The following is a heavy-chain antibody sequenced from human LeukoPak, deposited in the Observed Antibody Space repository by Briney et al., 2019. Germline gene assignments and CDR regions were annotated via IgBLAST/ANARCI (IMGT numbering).Heavy chain of an antibody. V-gene: IGHV4-59*11. Sequence: PSETLSLTCTVSGGSISSHYWSWIRQPPGKGLEWIGYIYYSGSTNYNPSLKSRVTISVDTSKNQFSLKLSSVTAADTAVYYCAREGGSYYDILTGYYHPNWFDPWGQGTLVTVSS. CDR1: GGSISSHY. CDR3: AREGGSYYDILTGYYHPNWFDP. CDR2: IYYSGST. D-gene: IGHD3-9*01. J-gene: IGHJ5*02.